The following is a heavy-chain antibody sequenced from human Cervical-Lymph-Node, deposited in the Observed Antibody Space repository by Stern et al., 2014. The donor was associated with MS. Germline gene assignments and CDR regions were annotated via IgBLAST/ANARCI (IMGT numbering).Heavy chain of an antibody. CDR2: IYHSGTT. CDR1: GGSLTGYY. CDR3: ARNRYPTTWFDS. Sequence: QLQLQESGPGLVKPSETLSLTCSVSGGSLTGYYCSWIRQSPGKGLEWIGYIYHSGTTQSHPSLKRRLTMSVHTSNNQFSLKLNSVTTEDTAVYYCARNRYPTTWFDSWGQGTLVIVSS. D-gene: IGHD1-1*01. J-gene: IGHJ5*01. V-gene: IGHV4-4*09.